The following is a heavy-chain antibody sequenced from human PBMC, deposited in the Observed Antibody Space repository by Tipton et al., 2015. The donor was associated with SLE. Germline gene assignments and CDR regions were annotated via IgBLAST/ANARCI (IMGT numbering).Heavy chain of an antibody. Sequence: TLSLTCSVSGDSMSSYCWSWIRQSPGKGLEWIGYISYGGGTNYNPSLKSRVTISVDMAKNQFSLKLTSVTAADTAVYYCARGMVTWRGAIVGVDVWGQGTTVNVSS. D-gene: IGHD2-21*02. CDR1: GDSMSSYC. V-gene: IGHV4-59*08. CDR3: ARGMVTWRGAIVGVDV. J-gene: IGHJ6*02. CDR2: ISYGGGT.